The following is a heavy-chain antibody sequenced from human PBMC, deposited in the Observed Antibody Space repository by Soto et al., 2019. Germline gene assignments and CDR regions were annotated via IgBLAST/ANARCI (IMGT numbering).Heavy chain of an antibody. CDR3: ARAIAVAGTVGWFDP. CDR1: GGSISSSSYY. Sequence: SETLSLTCTVSGGSISSSSYYWGWIRQPPGKGLEWIGSIYYSGSTYYNQSLKSRATISVDTSKNQFPLKLSSVTAADTAVYYCARAIAVAGTVGWFDPWGQGTLVTVSS. V-gene: IGHV4-39*01. J-gene: IGHJ5*02. D-gene: IGHD6-19*01. CDR2: IYYSGST.